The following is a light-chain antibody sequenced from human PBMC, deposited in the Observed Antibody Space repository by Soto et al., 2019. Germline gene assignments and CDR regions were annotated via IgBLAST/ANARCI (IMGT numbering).Light chain of an antibody. CDR3: LQVYCFPRT. J-gene: IGKJ1*01. V-gene: IGKV1-12*01. CDR1: PDIGSR. CDR2: AAS. Sequence: DIQMTPPPSSVSASVGDRITITCREQPDIGSRLAWCQQKPGKAPQYMIQAASILQSGVPSGFSANGSWTEFIVTINTLQVEDFASYDGLQVYCFPRTFGLGTMVYI.